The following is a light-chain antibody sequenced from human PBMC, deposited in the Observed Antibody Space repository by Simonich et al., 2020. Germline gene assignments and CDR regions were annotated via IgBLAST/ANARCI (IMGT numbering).Light chain of an antibody. CDR1: QSLVHSDGNTY. J-gene: IGKJ5*01. CDR2: KVS. CDR3: MQSIQLPIT. V-gene: IGKV2-30*02. Sequence: DVVMTQSPLSLPVTLGQPASISCRSSQSLVHSDGNTYWNWFQQRPGQSPRRLIYKVSNRDSGVPDRFSGSGSGTDVTLKISRVEAEDVGVYYCMQSIQLPITFGQGTRLEIK.